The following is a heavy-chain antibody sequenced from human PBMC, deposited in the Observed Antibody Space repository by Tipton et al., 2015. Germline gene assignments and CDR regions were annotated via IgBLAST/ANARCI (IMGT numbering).Heavy chain of an antibody. J-gene: IGHJ4*02. CDR1: GFTFNSYV. CDR2: ISDNGGDT. Sequence: SLRLSCAASGFTFNSYVMSWVRQAPGKGLEWVATISDNGGDTYYADSVKGRSTISRDNSKNTLYLQMNSLRAEDTAVYYCARDQSLSNYHFDFWGQGTQVTVSS. V-gene: IGHV3-23*01. D-gene: IGHD5-24*01. CDR3: ARDQSLSNYHFDF.